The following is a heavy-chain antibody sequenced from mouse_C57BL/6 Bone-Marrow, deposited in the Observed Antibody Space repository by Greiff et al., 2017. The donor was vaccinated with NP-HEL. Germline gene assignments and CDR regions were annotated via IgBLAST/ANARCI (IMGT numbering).Heavy chain of an antibody. V-gene: IGHV1-50*01. Sequence: VQLQQPGAELVKPGASVKLSCKASGYTFTSYWMQWVKQRPGQGLEWIGEIDPSDSYTNYNQKFKGKATLTVDTSSSTAYMQLSSLTSEDSAVYYCARHYYGRRFAYWGQGTLVTVSA. CDR3: ARHYYGRRFAY. D-gene: IGHD1-2*01. J-gene: IGHJ3*01. CDR2: IDPSDSYT. CDR1: GYTFTSYW.